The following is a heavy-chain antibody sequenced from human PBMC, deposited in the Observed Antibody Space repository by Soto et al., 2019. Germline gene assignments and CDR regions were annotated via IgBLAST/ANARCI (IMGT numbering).Heavy chain of an antibody. CDR3: ARGGVAARKGRWFDP. Sequence: SETLSLTCTVSGGSLSDYYWTWIRQPPGKGLEWIGYIHYSGSTNYNPSLKSRVTISVDTSKNQFPLKLRSVTAADTAMYHCARGGVAARKGRWFDPWGQGAPVTVSS. J-gene: IGHJ5*02. CDR2: IHYSGST. CDR1: GGSLSDYY. V-gene: IGHV4-59*01. D-gene: IGHD6-6*01.